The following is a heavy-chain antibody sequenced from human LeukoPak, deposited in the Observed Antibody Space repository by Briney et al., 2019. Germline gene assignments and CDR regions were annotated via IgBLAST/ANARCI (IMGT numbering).Heavy chain of an antibody. D-gene: IGHD4-17*01. CDR1: GTSFTSYY. CDR3: ARMTTGHDY. V-gene: IGHV4-34*01. J-gene: IGHJ4*02. Sequence: SETLSLTCGVSGTSFTSYYWSWIRQTPGKGLEWIGEVNHSEYTNMNPSLKSRVTISVDTSKNQFALMMTSVTAADTAVYFCARMTTGHDYWGQGILVSVSS. CDR2: VNHSEYT.